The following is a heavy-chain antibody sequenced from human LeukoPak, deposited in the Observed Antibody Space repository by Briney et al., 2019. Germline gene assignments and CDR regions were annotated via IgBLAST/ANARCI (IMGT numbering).Heavy chain of an antibody. CDR2: IRGGGAGA. CDR3: AKRGGYSFDY. CDR1: GFTFTSYA. V-gene: IGHV3-23*01. J-gene: IGHJ4*02. D-gene: IGHD2-15*01. Sequence: GGSLRLSCAASGFTFTSYAMNWVRQAPGKGLEWVAFIRGGGAGARYADAAKGRFTISRDNSKNTLYLQMNSLRAEDTAVYYCAKRGGYSFDYWGQGTLVTVSS.